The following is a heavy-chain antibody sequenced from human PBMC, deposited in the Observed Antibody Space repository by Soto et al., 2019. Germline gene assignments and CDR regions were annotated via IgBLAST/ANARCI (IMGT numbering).Heavy chain of an antibody. Sequence: PWGSLILSCVTSGFTFSVSAMHWVRQASGKGLEWVGRIRSKANSYATAYAASVKGRFTISRDDSKNTAYLQMNSLKTEYTAVYYCNSKLDFDYWGQGTMVTVSS. CDR3: NSKLDFDY. CDR2: IRSKANSYAT. D-gene: IGHD1-1*01. J-gene: IGHJ4*02. CDR1: GFTFSVSA. V-gene: IGHV3-73*01.